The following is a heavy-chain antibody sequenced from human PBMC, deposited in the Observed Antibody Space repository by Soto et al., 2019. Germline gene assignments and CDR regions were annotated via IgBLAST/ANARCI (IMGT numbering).Heavy chain of an antibody. Sequence: QVQLVESGGGVVQPGRSLRLSCAASGFSFTTYVMHWVRQAPGKGLEWVAVISHDGSYKYYGDAVKGRFTISRDTSKNAVYLEMNSLRPEDTAEYYCAKGLLAIVGTTLPRDAFNIWGQGTMVTVSS. CDR3: AKGLLAIVGTTLPRDAFNI. J-gene: IGHJ3*02. CDR2: ISHDGSYK. CDR1: GFSFTTYV. V-gene: IGHV3-30*18. D-gene: IGHD1-26*01.